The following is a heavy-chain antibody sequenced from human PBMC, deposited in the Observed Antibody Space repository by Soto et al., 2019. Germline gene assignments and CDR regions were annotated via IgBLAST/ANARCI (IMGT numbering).Heavy chain of an antibody. Sequence: LRLSCAASGFTFFAYAMTWVRQAPGKGLEWVSTISGSGGYTYYADSVKGRVTISRDSSKNTLYLEIHSLRAEDTAVYFCARKILTGDHSGPFDLWGQGTMVTVSS. CDR2: ISGSGGYT. CDR1: GFTFFAYA. J-gene: IGHJ3*01. D-gene: IGHD7-27*01. V-gene: IGHV3-23*01. CDR3: ARKILTGDHSGPFDL.